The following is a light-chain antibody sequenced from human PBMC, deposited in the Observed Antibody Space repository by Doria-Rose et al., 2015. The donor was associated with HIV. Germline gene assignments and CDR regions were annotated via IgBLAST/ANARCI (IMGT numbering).Light chain of an antibody. CDR3: QQYCSYPPT. V-gene: IGKV1-8*01. CDR1: QDISNY. J-gene: IGKJ1*01. Sequence: TQSPSSLSASTGDRVTITCRASQDISNYLAWYQQKPGKAPKLLIYAASTLQSGVPSRFSGSGSGIDFTLTISYLQSEDFATYYCQQYCSYPPTFGQGTKVEVK. CDR2: AAS.